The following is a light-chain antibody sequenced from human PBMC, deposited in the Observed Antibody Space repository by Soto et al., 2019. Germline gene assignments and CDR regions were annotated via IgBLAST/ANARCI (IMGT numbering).Light chain of an antibody. CDR2: DAS. J-gene: IGKJ2*01. V-gene: IGKV1-5*02. CDR3: QLYNSYT. CDR1: QSFSTW. Sequence: IHMTQTASTLSASVGYRVTIICRASQSFSTWLAWYQKKPGKAPKLLIFDASSLERGVPSRFSGSGSGTEFTLTISSLQPEDFATYYCQLYNSYTFGQGTKVDIK.